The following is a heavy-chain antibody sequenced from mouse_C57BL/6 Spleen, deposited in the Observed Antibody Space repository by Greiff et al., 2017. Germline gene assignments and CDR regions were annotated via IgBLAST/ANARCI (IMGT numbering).Heavy chain of an antibody. V-gene: IGHV1-82*01. Sequence: QVQLQQSGPELVKPGASVKISCKASGYAFSSSWMNWVKQRPGKGLEWIGRIYPGDGDTNYNGKFKSKATLTADKSSSTAYMQLSSLTSEDSAVYFCAREGIYYDYDPYYFDYWGQGTTLTVSS. D-gene: IGHD2-4*01. CDR3: AREGIYYDYDPYYFDY. CDR2: IYPGDGDT. CDR1: GYAFSSSW. J-gene: IGHJ2*01.